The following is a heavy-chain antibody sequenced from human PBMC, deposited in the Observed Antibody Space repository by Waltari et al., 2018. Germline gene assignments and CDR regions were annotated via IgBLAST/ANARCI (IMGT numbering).Heavy chain of an antibody. Sequence: EVQLVESGGGVVQPGGSLRLSCSASGFPFSSFSMYWVGQSPGTGQEYVSAIHVDESYRDCLDSLKVRFTISRDNSRNTLYLQMNSLRPEDTALYYCVKRATVITSADWYFGAWGRGTLVTVSS. J-gene: IGHJ2*01. V-gene: IGHV3-64D*06. CDR2: IHVDESYR. CDR1: GFPFSSFS. D-gene: IGHD4-17*01. CDR3: VKRATVITSADWYFGA.